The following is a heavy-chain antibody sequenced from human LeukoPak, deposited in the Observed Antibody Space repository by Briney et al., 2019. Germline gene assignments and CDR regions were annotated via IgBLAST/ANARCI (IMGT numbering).Heavy chain of an antibody. J-gene: IGHJ5*02. CDR1: GFTFNNFG. V-gene: IGHV3-33*01. CDR2: IQSEGSKE. CDR3: ARDVDTSGQSSRLDP. D-gene: IGHD5-18*01. Sequence: GGSLRLSCATAGFTFNNFGIHWVRQTPGKGLEGAAAIQSEGSKEDYGDSVKGRFTISSDSSKNTVYLQMKRLRDEDTAVYYCARDVDTSGQSSRLDPWGQGTLVTVSS.